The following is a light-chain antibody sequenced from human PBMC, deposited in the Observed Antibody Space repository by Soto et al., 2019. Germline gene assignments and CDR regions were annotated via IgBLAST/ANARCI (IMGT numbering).Light chain of an antibody. CDR2: EVI. Sequence: QSALTQPASMSGSPGQSITISCTGTSSDVGGYDYVSWYQQHPGKAPILILYEVINRPSGVSVRFSGSKSGNTASLMISGLQAEDEAHYYCTSHTCTNTLILGGGTKLTVL. V-gene: IGLV2-14*01. CDR3: TSHTCTNTLI. J-gene: IGLJ2*01. CDR1: SSDVGGYDY.